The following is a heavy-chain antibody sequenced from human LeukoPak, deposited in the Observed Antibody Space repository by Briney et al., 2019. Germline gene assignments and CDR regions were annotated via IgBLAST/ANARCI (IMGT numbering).Heavy chain of an antibody. V-gene: IGHV3-23*01. Sequence: GGSLRLSCAPSGFTFSNYAMSWVRQAPGKGLEWVSTISGSGGNTYYADSVKGRFTISRDNSKNTLYLQMNSLRADDTAVYYCAKVVSQYYFDYWGQGTLVTVSS. CDR1: GFTFSNYA. D-gene: IGHD2-21*01. CDR3: AKVVSQYYFDY. J-gene: IGHJ4*02. CDR2: ISGSGGNT.